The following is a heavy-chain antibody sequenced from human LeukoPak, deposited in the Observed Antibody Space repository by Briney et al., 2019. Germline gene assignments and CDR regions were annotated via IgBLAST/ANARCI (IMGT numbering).Heavy chain of an antibody. CDR3: AKDSSGSYYYPRTFDY. Sequence: PGGSLRLSCAASGFSFVPYAMHWVRQAPGKGLEWVAVISYDGSNKYYADSVKGRFTISRDNSKNTLYLQMNSLRAEDTAVYYCAKDSSGSYYYPRTFDYWGQGTLVTVSS. V-gene: IGHV3-30-3*01. CDR1: GFSFVPYA. J-gene: IGHJ4*02. CDR2: ISYDGSNK. D-gene: IGHD1-26*01.